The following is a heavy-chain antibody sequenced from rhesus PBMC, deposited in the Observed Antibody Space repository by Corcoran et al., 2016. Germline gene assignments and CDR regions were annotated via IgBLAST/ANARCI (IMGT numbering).Heavy chain of an antibody. V-gene: IGHV4-169*01. J-gene: IGHJ4*01. CDR3: ARGGIFGLVIIMADY. CDR2: IYGIGSST. Sequence: QLQLQESGPGLVKPSETLSVTCAVSGGSISSSYWSWIRQAPGKGLEWIGYIYGIGSSTNYNPSLKSRVTLSVDTSKNQLSLKLSSVTTADTAVYYCARGGIFGLVIIMADYWGQGVLVTVSS. D-gene: IGHD3-3*01. CDR1: GGSISSSY.